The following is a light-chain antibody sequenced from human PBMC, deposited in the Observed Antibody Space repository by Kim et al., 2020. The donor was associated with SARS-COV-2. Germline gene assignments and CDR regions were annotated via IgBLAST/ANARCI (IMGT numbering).Light chain of an antibody. CDR2: DAS. V-gene: IGKV1-5*01. CDR3: QQYKSYSPLT. J-gene: IGKJ4*01. CDR1: QSVSSY. Sequence: DIQMTQSPSTLSASVRDRVTITCRASQSVSSYLAWYQQKPGKAPKLLIYDASTLESGVPPRFSGSGFGTEFILTISSLQPDDFATYYCQQYKSYSPLTFGGGTKVDIK.